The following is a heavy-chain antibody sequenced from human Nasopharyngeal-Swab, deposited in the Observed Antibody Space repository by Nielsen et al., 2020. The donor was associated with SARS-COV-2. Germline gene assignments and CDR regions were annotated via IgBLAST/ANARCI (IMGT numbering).Heavy chain of an antibody. CDR1: GFTFSSYA. J-gene: IGHJ4*02. CDR2: ISYDGSNK. V-gene: IGHV3-30-3*01. Sequence: GGSLRRSCAASGFTFSSYAMHWVRQAPGKGLEWVAVISYDGSNKYYADSVKGRFTISRDNSKNTLYLQMNSLRAEDTAVYYCARGPGYYYDSSGSFPVYWGQGTLVTVSS. CDR3: ARGPGYYYDSSGSFPVY. D-gene: IGHD3-22*01.